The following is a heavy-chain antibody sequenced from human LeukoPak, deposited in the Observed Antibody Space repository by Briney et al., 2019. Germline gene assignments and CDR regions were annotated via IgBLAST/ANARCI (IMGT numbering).Heavy chain of an antibody. CDR1: GFTLSSYW. Sequence: GGSLRLSCAASGFTLSSYWVSWVRQAPGKGLEWVANIKQDGSEKYYVDSVKGRFTISRDNAKNSTYLQMNSLRAEDTAVYYCARLASSSWYGDAFDIWGQGTMVTVSS. CDR2: IKQDGSEK. D-gene: IGHD6-13*01. CDR3: ARLASSSWYGDAFDI. J-gene: IGHJ3*02. V-gene: IGHV3-7*01.